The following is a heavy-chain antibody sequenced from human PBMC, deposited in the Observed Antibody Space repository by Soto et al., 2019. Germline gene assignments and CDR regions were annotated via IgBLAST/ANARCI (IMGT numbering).Heavy chain of an antibody. J-gene: IGHJ4*02. CDR2: IHYSGTT. CDR3: AAGEASSRNLAPYYLDF. Sequence: AXATLSLTCTVSGGSMRNYFWTWIRQPPGKGLEWIGYIHYSGTTSFFPSYNPSLRSRVTISEDTSKNQFSLKLLSVTTADTAVYFCAAGEASSRNLAPYYLDFWGQGTLVTVSS. D-gene: IGHD6-13*01. V-gene: IGHV4-59*01. CDR1: GGSMRNYF.